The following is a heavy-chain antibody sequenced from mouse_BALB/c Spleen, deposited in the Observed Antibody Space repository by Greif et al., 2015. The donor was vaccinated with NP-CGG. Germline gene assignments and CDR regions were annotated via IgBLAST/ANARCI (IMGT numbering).Heavy chain of an antibody. V-gene: IGHV5-6*02. J-gene: IGHJ1*01. CDR1: GFTFSSYG. D-gene: IGHD1-1*01. CDR2: ISSGGSYT. Sequence: EVMLVESGGDLVKPGGSLKLSCAASGFTFSSYGMSWVRQTPDKRLEWVATISSGGSYTYYPDSVKGRFTISRDNAKNTLYRQMSSLKSEDTAMYYCARRGITTVVATEGWYFDVWGAGTTVTVSS. CDR3: ARRGITTVVATEGWYFDV.